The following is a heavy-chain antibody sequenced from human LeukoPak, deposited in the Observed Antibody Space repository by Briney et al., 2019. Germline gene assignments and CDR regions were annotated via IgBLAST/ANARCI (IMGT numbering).Heavy chain of an antibody. V-gene: IGHV1-2*02. CDR1: GYTFTGYY. Sequence: EASVKVSFKASGYTFTGYYMHWVRQAPGQGLEGMGWINPNSGGTNYAQKFQGRVTMTRDTSISTAYMELSRLRSDDTAVYYCARDRGYCSGGSCYVPTSDWFDPWGQGTLVTVSS. J-gene: IGHJ5*02. D-gene: IGHD2-15*01. CDR3: ARDRGYCSGGSCYVPTSDWFDP. CDR2: INPNSGGT.